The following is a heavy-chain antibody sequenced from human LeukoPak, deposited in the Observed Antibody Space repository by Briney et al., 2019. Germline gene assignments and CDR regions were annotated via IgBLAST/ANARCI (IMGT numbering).Heavy chain of an antibody. J-gene: IGHJ4*02. CDR3: ARDGHHYDRRDYSNLDY. CDR2: IIPIFGTA. CDR1: GGTFSSYA. V-gene: IGHV1-69*13. Sequence: ASVKVSCKASGGTFSSYAISWVRQAPGQGLEWMGGIIPIFGTANYAQKFQGRVTITADESTSTAYMELSSLRSEDTAVYYCARDGHHYDRRDYSNLDYWGQGTLVTVSS. D-gene: IGHD3-22*01.